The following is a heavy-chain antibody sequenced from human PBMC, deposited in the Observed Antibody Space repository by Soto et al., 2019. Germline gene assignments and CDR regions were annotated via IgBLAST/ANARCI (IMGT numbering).Heavy chain of an antibody. CDR2: LYSSGDT. CDR3: AREWSGFDY. CDR1: GDSITRYK. J-gene: IGHJ4*02. Sequence: SETLSLTCSVSGDSITRYKWSWIRHSPGKGLEWIANLYSSGDTNHNPSLKSRVTISVDTSKNQYSLKLGPATPADTAVYYCAREWSGFDYWGQGILVTVS. V-gene: IGHV4-59*01. D-gene: IGHD2-15*01.